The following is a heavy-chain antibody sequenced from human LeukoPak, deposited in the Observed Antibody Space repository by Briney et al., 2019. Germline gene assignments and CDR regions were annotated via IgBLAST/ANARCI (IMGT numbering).Heavy chain of an antibody. J-gene: IGHJ4*02. D-gene: IGHD3-10*01. Sequence: GGSLRLSCAGSAFTFSSYSMNWVRQAPGRGLVWVSRINSDGSSTSYADSVKGRFTISRDNAKNTLYLQMNSLRAEDTAVYYCARDYYGSGSYYNVLFDYWGQGTLVTVSS. V-gene: IGHV3-74*01. CDR1: AFTFSSYS. CDR3: ARDYYGSGSYYNVLFDY. CDR2: INSDGSST.